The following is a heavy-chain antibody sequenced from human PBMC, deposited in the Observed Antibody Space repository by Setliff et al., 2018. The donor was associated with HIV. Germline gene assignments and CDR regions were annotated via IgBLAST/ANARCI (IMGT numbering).Heavy chain of an antibody. J-gene: IGHJ3*01. V-gene: IGHV1-2*06. D-gene: IGHD6-6*01. Sequence: ASVKVSCKAIGYMILGYKMNWVRQAPGQGLEWIGRISPNNGAAEYAPKFQGRVSMTLETSISTAYLEIPRLTSDDAAVYFCARPRVFDSFDVWGQGTKVTVSS. CDR1: GYMILGYK. CDR3: ARPRVFDSFDV. CDR2: ISPNNGAA.